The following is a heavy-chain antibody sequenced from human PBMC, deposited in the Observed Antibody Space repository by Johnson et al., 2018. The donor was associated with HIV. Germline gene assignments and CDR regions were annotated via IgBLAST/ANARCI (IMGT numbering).Heavy chain of an antibody. CDR1: GFTFSSYA. V-gene: IGHV3-30*14. D-gene: IGHD6-19*01. J-gene: IGHJ3*02. CDR3: ARASKGLSSGWSRGAFDI. Sequence: QEQLVESGGGVVQPGRSLRLSCAASGFTFSSYAMHWVRQAPGKGLEWVAVISYDGSNKYYADSVKGRFTISRDNAKNSLYLQMNSLRAGDTAVYYCARASKGLSSGWSRGAFDIWGQGTMVTVSS. CDR2: ISYDGSNK.